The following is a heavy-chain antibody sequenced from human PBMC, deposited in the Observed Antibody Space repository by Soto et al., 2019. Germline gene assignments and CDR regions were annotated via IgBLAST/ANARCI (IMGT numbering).Heavy chain of an antibody. D-gene: IGHD3-3*01. Sequence: EVQLVESGGGLVQPGRSLRLSCAASGFTFDDYAMHWVRQAPGKGLEWVSGISWNSGSIGYADSVKGRFTISRDNAKNSLYLQMNSLRAVDTAFYYSAKAGEGVWSGYPDYCGQGTLVTVSS. V-gene: IGHV3-9*01. CDR1: GFTFDDYA. J-gene: IGHJ4*02. CDR3: AKAGEGVWSGYPDY. CDR2: ISWNSGSI.